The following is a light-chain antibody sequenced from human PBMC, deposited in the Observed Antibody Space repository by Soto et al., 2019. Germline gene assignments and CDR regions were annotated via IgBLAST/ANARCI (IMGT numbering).Light chain of an antibody. CDR1: QGIIDY. CDR2: AAS. V-gene: IGKV1-27*01. Sequence: DIQMTQSPSSLSASVGDTVTITCRASQGIIDYLAWYQQRPGRVPRLLIYAASTLHTGVPSRFSGSAAGTDFTLTISSLQPEDVATYYYHKYDTAPQTFGPGTKVEIK. CDR3: HKYDTAPQT. J-gene: IGKJ1*01.